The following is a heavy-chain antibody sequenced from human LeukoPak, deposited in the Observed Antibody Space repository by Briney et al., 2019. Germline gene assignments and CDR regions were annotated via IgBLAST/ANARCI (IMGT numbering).Heavy chain of an antibody. D-gene: IGHD6-19*01. CDR1: GFTFSYYS. Sequence: GGSLRLSCAASGFTFSYYSMNWVRQAPGKGLEWVSYIDNRSGTIYYADSVKGQFTISRDNAKNSLYLRMNSLRAEDTAVYYCARDRDSSGWYRIDYWGRGTLVTVSS. J-gene: IGHJ4*02. V-gene: IGHV3-48*01. CDR2: IDNRSGTI. CDR3: ARDRDSSGWYRIDY.